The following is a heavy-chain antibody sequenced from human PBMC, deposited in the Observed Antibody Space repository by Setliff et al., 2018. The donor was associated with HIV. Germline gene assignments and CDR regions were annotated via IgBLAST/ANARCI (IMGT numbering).Heavy chain of an antibody. J-gene: IGHJ4*02. D-gene: IGHD3-22*01. CDR2: IYYSGST. Sequence: SETLSLTCTVSGGSISSYYWSWIRQPPGKGLEWIGYIYYSGSTNYNPSLKSRVTISVDTSKNQFSLKLSSVTAADTAVYYCARASYYYDSSGWVDYWGQGTLVTVSS. CDR3: ARASYYYDSSGWVDY. CDR1: GGSISSYY. V-gene: IGHV4-59*01.